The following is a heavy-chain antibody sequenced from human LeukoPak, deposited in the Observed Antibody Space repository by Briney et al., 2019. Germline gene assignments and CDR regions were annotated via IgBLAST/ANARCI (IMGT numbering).Heavy chain of an antibody. D-gene: IGHD5-12*01. CDR3: ARYSGYDGGFDY. V-gene: IGHV1-2*02. J-gene: IGHJ4*02. CDR1: GYTFTVYY. CDR2: INPNSGGT. Sequence: ASVTVSCKASGYTFTVYYMHWVRQAPGQGLEWMGWINPNSGGTNYAQKFQGRVTMTRDTSISTAYMELSRLRSDDTAVYYCARYSGYDGGFDYWGQGTLVTVSS.